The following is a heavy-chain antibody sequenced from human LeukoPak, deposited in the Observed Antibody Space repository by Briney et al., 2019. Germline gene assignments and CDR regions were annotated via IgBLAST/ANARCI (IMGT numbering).Heavy chain of an antibody. CDR2: LSADGNSK. CDR3: VRKGWVSGAIDY. Sequence: PGGSLRLSCSASGFTLSNYAMHWVRQSPGKGLEYVSALSADGNSKFCAESVKGRFTTSRDSSNNTLHLQMSSLRPEDTAVYYCVRKGWVSGAIDYWGQGTLVTVSS. J-gene: IGHJ4*02. D-gene: IGHD6-13*01. V-gene: IGHV3-64D*06. CDR1: GFTLSNYA.